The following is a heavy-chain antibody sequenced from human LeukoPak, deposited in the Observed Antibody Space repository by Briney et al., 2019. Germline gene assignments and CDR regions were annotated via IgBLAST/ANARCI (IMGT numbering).Heavy chain of an antibody. CDR1: GGSIGSYY. D-gene: IGHD4-11*01. CDR2: IYYSGST. J-gene: IGHJ4*02. V-gene: IGHV4-59*08. Sequence: SETLSLTCTVSGGSIGSYYWSWIRQPPGKGLEWIGYIYYSGSTNYNPSLKSRVTISVDTSKNQFSLKLSSVTAADTAVYYCARGSVTTPRPDYWGQGTLVTVSS. CDR3: ARGSVTTPRPDY.